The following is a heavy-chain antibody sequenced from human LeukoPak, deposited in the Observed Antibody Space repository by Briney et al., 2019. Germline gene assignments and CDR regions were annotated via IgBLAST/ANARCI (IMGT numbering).Heavy chain of an antibody. Sequence: ASVKVSCKASGYTFTSYDINWVRQATGQGLEWMGWMNPNSGNTGYAQKFQGRVTITRNTSISTAYMELSSLRSEDTAVYYCARASIVVVPAAMVDWGQGTLVTVSS. D-gene: IGHD2-2*01. CDR1: GYTFTSYD. V-gene: IGHV1-8*03. CDR3: ARASIVVVPAAMVD. J-gene: IGHJ4*02. CDR2: MNPNSGNT.